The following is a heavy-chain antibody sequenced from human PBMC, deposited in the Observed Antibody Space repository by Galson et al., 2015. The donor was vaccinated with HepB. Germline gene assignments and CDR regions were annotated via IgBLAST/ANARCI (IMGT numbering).Heavy chain of an antibody. V-gene: IGHV7-4-1*02. Sequence: SCKASGYTFTSYAMNWARQAPGQGLEWMGWINTNTGNPTYGQGFTGRFVFSLDTSVSTAYLQISSLKAEDTAVYYCARRNGNNWFDPWGQGTLVTVSS. D-gene: IGHD5-24*01. CDR1: GYTFTSYA. CDR3: ARRNGNNWFDP. J-gene: IGHJ5*02. CDR2: INTNTGNP.